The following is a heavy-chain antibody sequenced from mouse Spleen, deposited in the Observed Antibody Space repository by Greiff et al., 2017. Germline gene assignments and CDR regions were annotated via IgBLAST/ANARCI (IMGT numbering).Heavy chain of an antibody. Sequence: EVQLQQSGPELVKPGASVKISCTASGYTFTDYYMNWVKQSPGKSLEWIGDINPNNGGTSYNQKFKGKATLTVDKSSSTAYMELRSLTSEDSAVYDCARGRLLRPYLDYWGQGTTLTVSS. CDR1: GYTFTDYY. D-gene: IGHD1-2*01. J-gene: IGHJ2*01. CDR3: ARGRLLRPYLDY. V-gene: IGHV1-26*01. CDR2: INPNNGGT.